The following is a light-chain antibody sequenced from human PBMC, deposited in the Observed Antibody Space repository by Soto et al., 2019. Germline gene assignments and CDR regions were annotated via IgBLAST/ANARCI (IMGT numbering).Light chain of an antibody. CDR1: QGIDSY. CDR2: VAS. Sequence: DIQLTQSPSFLSASVGDRVTITCRASQGIDSYLAWYQQKPGKAPKLLIYVASTLQSRVPSRFSGSGSGTEFTLTLSSLQPKDFATYYCLQLNSYPHTFGGGTKVEIK. V-gene: IGKV1-9*01. J-gene: IGKJ4*01. CDR3: LQLNSYPHT.